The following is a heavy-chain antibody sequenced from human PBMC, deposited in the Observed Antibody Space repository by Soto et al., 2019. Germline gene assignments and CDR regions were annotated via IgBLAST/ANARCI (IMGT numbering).Heavy chain of an antibody. V-gene: IGHV4-31*03. CDR1: GGSISSGGYY. CDR2: IYNSGST. Sequence: QVQLQESGPGLVKPSQTLSLTCTVSGGSISSGGYYWSWIRQHPGKGLEWIGYIYNSGSTYYNPSLQSRVTHSADTAKNQFSLKLSSGAGADTAVYFCAGDPAPWGQGTLVTVSS. CDR3: AGDPAP. J-gene: IGHJ5*02.